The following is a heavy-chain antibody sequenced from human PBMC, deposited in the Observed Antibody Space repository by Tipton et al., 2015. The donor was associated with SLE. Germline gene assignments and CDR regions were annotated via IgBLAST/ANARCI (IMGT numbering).Heavy chain of an antibody. J-gene: IGHJ4*02. CDR3: ARMDFSGILPGY. CDR1: GGSFSGYY. V-gene: IGHV4-34*01. CDR2: INHSGST. D-gene: IGHD3-10*01. Sequence: LRLSCAVYGGSFSGYYWSWIRQPPGKGLEWIGEINHSGSTNYNPSLKSRITISVDTSKNQFSLKLSSVTAADTAVYYRARMDFSGILPGYWGQGTLVTVSS.